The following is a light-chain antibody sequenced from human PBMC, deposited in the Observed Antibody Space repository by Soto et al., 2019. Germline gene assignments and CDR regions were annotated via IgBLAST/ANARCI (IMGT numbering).Light chain of an antibody. V-gene: IGKV1-27*01. J-gene: IGKJ1*01. CDR1: QGISND. CDR3: QNYNSAPRT. Sequence: DIQMTQSPSSLSASIGVRVTISCRASQGISNDLAWYQQKPGKVPYLLIYAASTSHSGVPSRFRGSGSGTDFTLTISSLQPEDVATYYCQNYNSAPRTFGQGNKVDIK. CDR2: AAS.